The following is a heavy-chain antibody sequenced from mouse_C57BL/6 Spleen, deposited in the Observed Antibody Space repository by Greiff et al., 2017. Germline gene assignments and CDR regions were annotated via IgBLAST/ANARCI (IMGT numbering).Heavy chain of an antibody. D-gene: IGHD1-1*01. CDR1: GFTFNTYA. V-gene: IGHV10-3*01. Sequence: EVKLMESGGGLVQPKGSLKLSCAASGFTFNTYAMHWVRQAPGKGLEWVARIRSKSSNYATYYADSVKDRFTISRDDSQSMLYLQMNNLKTEDTAMYYCVREDYGSSYEGDYYAMDYWGQGTSVTVSS. CDR3: VREDYGSSYEGDYYAMDY. J-gene: IGHJ4*01. CDR2: IRSKSSNYAT.